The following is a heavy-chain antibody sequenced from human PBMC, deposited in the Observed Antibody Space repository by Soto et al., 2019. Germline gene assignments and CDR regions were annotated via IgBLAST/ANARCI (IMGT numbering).Heavy chain of an antibody. CDR2: IRYDGSDE. J-gene: IGHJ4*02. CDR3: ARDGVRATTFFGCLDY. Sequence: HCVRKKTNKGLEWVAIIRYDGSDEHYGDSVKGRFTISRDNSKNMLYLQMISLRAEDTAVYYCARDGVRATTFFGCLDYCGQGTLVSVSS. D-gene: IGHD1-26*01. V-gene: IGHV3-33*01.